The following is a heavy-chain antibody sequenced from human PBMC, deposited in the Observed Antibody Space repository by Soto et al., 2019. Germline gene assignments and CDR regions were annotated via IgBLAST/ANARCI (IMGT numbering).Heavy chain of an antibody. Sequence: LQTLSLTCTVSGGSSISSSWSWIRQPPGKGLEWIGYISYSGSANYNPSLKSRVTMSVETSKNQFSLKLSSVTAADTAEYYCAMDGPSWLYWGQGTLVTVS. CDR2: ISYSGSA. CDR1: GGSSISSS. J-gene: IGHJ4*02. D-gene: IGHD2-2*01. CDR3: AMDGPSWLY. V-gene: IGHV4-59*01.